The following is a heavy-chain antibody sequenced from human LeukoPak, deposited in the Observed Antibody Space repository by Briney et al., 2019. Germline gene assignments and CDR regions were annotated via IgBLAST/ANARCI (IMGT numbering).Heavy chain of an antibody. CDR1: GGSVSDYY. J-gene: IGHJ6*03. V-gene: IGHV4-59*02. CDR2: IYYTET. CDR3: ARGRVSSSTWYSTYYHYFYMDV. Sequence: SETLSLTCTVSGGSVSDYYWSWIRQSPGKGLGWIGYIYYTETSYNPSLKSRVTISADTSKNQFSLKLYSVTAADTAVYYCARGRVSSSTWYSTYYHYFYMDVWGKGTTVTVSS. D-gene: IGHD1-1*01.